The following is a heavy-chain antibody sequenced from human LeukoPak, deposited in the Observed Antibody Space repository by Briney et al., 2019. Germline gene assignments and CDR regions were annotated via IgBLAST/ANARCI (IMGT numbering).Heavy chain of an antibody. Sequence: SETLSLTCAVSGYSISSGYYWGWIRQPPGKGLEWIGSIYHSGSTYYNPSLKSRVTISVDTSKNQFSLKLNSVTAADTAVYYCARGRYYGSGSPKSNWFDPWGQGTLVTVSS. D-gene: IGHD3-10*01. J-gene: IGHJ5*02. CDR2: IYHSGST. CDR3: ARGRYYGSGSPKSNWFDP. V-gene: IGHV4-38-2*01. CDR1: GYSISSGYY.